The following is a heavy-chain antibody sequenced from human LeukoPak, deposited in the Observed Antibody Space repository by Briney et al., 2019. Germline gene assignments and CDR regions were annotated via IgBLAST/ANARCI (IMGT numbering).Heavy chain of an antibody. V-gene: IGHV4-39*07. CDR2: IYYSGST. Sequence: SETLSLTCTVSGGSISSSSYYWGWIRQPPGKGLEWIGSIYYSGSTYYNPSLKSRVTISVDTSKNQFSLKLSSVTAADTAVYYCAGETVRGAIDAFDIWGQGTMVTVSS. CDR1: GGSISSSSYY. CDR3: AGETVRGAIDAFDI. D-gene: IGHD3-10*01. J-gene: IGHJ3*02.